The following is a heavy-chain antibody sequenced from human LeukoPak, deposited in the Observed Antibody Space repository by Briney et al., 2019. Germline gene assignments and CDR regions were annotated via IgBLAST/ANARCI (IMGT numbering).Heavy chain of an antibody. D-gene: IGHD3-22*01. J-gene: IGHJ4*02. CDR3: ARHVYYDSSGYPGKYYFDY. Sequence: SETLSLTCTVSGGSISSSSYYWGWIRQPPGKGLEWIGSIYYSGSTYYNPSLKSRVTISVDTSKNQFSLKLSSVTAADTAVYYCARHVYYDSSGYPGKYYFDYWGQGTLVTVSS. V-gene: IGHV4-39*01. CDR2: IYYSGST. CDR1: GGSISSSSYY.